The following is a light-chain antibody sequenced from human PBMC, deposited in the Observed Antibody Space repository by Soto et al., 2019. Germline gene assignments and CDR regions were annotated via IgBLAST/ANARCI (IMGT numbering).Light chain of an antibody. CDR3: SSYTSSSTVI. J-gene: IGLJ2*01. Sequence: QSVLTQPASVSGSPGQSITISCTGTSSDVGGYNYVSWYQQHPGKAPKLVIYDVTKRPSGGSDRFSGSKSGNTASLTISGLQAEDEADYYCSSYTSSSTVIFGGGTKLTVL. CDR1: SSDVGGYNY. CDR2: DVT. V-gene: IGLV2-14*01.